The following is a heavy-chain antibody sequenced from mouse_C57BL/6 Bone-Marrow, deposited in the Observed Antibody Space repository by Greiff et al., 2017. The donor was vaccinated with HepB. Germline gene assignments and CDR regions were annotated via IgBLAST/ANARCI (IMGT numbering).Heavy chain of an antibody. D-gene: IGHD3-2*02. CDR3: ARDSSGYEAWFAY. Sequence: EVQGVESGGGLVKPGGSLKLSCAASGFTFSSYAMSWVRQTPEKRLEWVATISDGGSYTYYPDNVKGRFTISRDNAKNNLYLQMSHLKSEDTAMYYCARDSSGYEAWFAYWGQGTLVTVSA. CDR2: ISDGGSYT. J-gene: IGHJ3*01. CDR1: GFTFSSYA. V-gene: IGHV5-4*01.